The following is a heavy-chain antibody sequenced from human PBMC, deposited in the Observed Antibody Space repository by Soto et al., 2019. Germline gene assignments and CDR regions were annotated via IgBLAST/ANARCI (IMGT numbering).Heavy chain of an antibody. D-gene: IGHD5-12*01. CDR1: GYTFTSYD. V-gene: IGHV1-8*01. J-gene: IGHJ3*02. CDR3: ASEGLRFGDAFDI. Sequence: ASVKVSCKASGYTFTSYDINWVRQATGQGLEWMGWMNPNSGNTGYAQKFQGRVTMTRNTSISTAYMELSSLRSEDTAVYYCASEGLRFGDAFDIWGQGTMVTVSS. CDR2: MNPNSGNT.